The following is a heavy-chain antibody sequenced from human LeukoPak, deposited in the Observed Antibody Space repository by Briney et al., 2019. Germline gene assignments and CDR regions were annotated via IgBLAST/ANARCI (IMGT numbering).Heavy chain of an antibody. Sequence: GGSLRLSCAASGFTFSSYAMHWVRQAPGKGLGWVAVISYDGSNKYYADSVKGRFTISRDNSKNTLYLQMNSLRAEDTAVYYCARPTLIAVAGTIDYWGQGTLVTVSS. D-gene: IGHD6-19*01. CDR1: GFTFSSYA. CDR2: ISYDGSNK. CDR3: ARPTLIAVAGTIDY. J-gene: IGHJ4*02. V-gene: IGHV3-30*01.